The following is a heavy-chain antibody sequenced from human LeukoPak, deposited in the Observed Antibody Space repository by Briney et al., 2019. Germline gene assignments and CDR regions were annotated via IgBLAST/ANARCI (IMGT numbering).Heavy chain of an antibody. CDR2: INHSGST. D-gene: IGHD6-13*01. CDR1: DGSFSGYY. CDR3: ARLGDQQQLVLTSYYGMDV. J-gene: IGHJ6*02. Sequence: SETLSLTCAVYDGSFSGYYWSWIRQPPGKGLEWIGEINHSGSTNYNPSLKSRVTISVDTSKNDLSLKLSSVTAADTAVYYCARLGDQQQLVLTSYYGMDVWGQGTTVTVSS. V-gene: IGHV4-34*01.